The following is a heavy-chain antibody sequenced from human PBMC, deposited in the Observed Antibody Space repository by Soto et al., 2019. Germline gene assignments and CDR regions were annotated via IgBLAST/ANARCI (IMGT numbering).Heavy chain of an antibody. J-gene: IGHJ6*02. D-gene: IGHD2-2*03. CDR2: ISSNGGST. V-gene: IGHV3-64D*08. CDR1: GFTFSSYA. CDR3: VKDGYCSSTSCYVSASIAARTAYYYYYGMDV. Sequence: PGGSLRLSCSASGFTFSSYAMHWVRQAPGKGLEYVSAISSNGGSTYYADSVKGRFTISRDNSKNTLYLQMSSLRAEDTAVYYCVKDGYCSSTSCYVSASIAARTAYYYYYGMDVWGQGTTVTVSS.